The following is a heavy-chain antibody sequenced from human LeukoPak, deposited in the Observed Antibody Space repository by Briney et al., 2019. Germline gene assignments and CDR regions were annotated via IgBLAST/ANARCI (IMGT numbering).Heavy chain of an antibody. D-gene: IGHD3-10*02. J-gene: IGHJ6*04. CDR3: AELGITMIGGV. CDR2: ISSSGSTI. Sequence: QPGGSLRLPCAPSGFTFSSYEMNWPRQAPGKGREWVSYISSSGSTIYYADSVKGRFTISRDKAKNSLYLQMNSLRAEDTAVYYCAELGITMIGGVWGKGTTVTISS. CDR1: GFTFSSYE. V-gene: IGHV3-48*03.